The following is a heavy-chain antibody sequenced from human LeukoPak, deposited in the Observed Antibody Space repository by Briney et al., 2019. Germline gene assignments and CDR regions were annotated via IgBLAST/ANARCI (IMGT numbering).Heavy chain of an antibody. V-gene: IGHV1-2*02. CDR1: GHTFTGYY. CDR3: ARDSGWLVQNWFDP. D-gene: IGHD6-19*01. J-gene: IGHJ5*02. Sequence: HRASVKVSCKASGHTFTGYYMHWVRQAPGQGLEWMGWINPNSGGTNYAQKFQGRVTMTRDTSISTAYMELSRLRSDDTAVYYCARDSGWLVQNWFDPWGQGTLVTVSS. CDR2: INPNSGGT.